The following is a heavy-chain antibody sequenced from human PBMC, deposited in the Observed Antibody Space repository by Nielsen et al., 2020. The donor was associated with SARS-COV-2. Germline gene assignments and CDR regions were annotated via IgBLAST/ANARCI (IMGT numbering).Heavy chain of an antibody. CDR3: ARERGIVVVVASTYVFDI. J-gene: IGHJ3*02. Sequence: SVKVSCKASGGTFSGHVTSWVRQAPGQGLEWIGGIIPTLTTTNYAQRFQGRLTITADESTSTTYMELSSLTSEDTAIYFCARERGIVVVVASTYVFDIWGQGTMVTVSS. V-gene: IGHV1-69*13. CDR2: IIPTLTTT. D-gene: IGHD2-15*01. CDR1: GGTFSGHV.